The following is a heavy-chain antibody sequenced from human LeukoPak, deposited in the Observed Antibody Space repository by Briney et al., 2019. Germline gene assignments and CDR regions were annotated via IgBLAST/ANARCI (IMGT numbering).Heavy chain of an antibody. CDR3: ARAAVYYGSGSKY. D-gene: IGHD3-10*01. CDR1: GYTFINYG. V-gene: IGHV1-18*01. CDR2: ISAYNGST. Sequence: ASVTVSCTASGYTFINYGISWVRQAPGQGLEWMGWISAYNGSTNCAQNLQGRVTMTTDTSTTTAYMELRSLRSDDTAVYYCARAAVYYGSGSKYWGQGTLVTVSS. J-gene: IGHJ4*02.